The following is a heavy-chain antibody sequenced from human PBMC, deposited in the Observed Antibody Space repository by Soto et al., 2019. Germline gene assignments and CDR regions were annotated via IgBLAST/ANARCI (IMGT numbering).Heavy chain of an antibody. CDR1: GYTFTGFY. CDR3: ARDLAGDDYFDY. CDR2: INPNSGGT. V-gene: IGHV1-2*02. D-gene: IGHD6-19*01. Sequence: ASVKVSCKVSGYTFTGFYMHWVRQAPGQGLEWMGWINPNSGGTSYAQKFQGRVTMTRDTSISTVSMELNRLRSDDTAVYYCARDLAGDDYFDYWGQGTLVTVSS. J-gene: IGHJ4*02.